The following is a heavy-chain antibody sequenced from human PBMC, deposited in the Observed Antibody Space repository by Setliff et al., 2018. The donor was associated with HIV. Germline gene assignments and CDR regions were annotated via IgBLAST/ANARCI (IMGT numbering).Heavy chain of an antibody. V-gene: IGHV1-69*10. CDR1: GGTFSSYA. J-gene: IGHJ3*01. Sequence: GASVKVSCKATGGTFSSYAMSWVRQAPGQGLEWMGAIIPMLGITNYAQKFQGRVTMIADKSTGTAYMDLSSLTSDDTAVYYCARPIRAAAGNDAFHVWGQGTMVTVSS. CDR2: IIPMLGIT. D-gene: IGHD6-13*01. CDR3: ARPIRAAAGNDAFHV.